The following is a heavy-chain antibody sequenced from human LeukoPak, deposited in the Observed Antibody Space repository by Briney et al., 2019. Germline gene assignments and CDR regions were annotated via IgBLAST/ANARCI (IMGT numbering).Heavy chain of an antibody. V-gene: IGHV4-59*01. J-gene: IGHJ4*02. D-gene: IGHD1-26*01. CDR2: IYYSGTN. Sequence: SETLSLTCTVSGDSLFSYYWSGIPHTPERGGECIGYIYYSGTNNYNPPLKSRVTISEDTSKNQFSLKLSSVTAADTAVYYCAERWDSGSYFDYWGQGTLVTVSS. CDR1: GDSLFSYY. CDR3: AERWDSGSYFDY.